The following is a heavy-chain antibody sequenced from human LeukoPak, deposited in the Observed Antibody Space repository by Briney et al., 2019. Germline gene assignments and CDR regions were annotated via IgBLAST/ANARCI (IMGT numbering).Heavy chain of an antibody. V-gene: IGHV3-20*01. D-gene: IGHD3-10*01. CDR3: ARVYYGSGSYLEGFDY. CDR2: INWNGGST. Sequence: GGSLRLSCAASGFTFDDYGMSWVRQAPGKGLEWVSGINWNGGSTGYADSVKGRFTISRDNAKNSLYLQTNSLRAEDTALYHCARVYYGSGSYLEGFDYWGQGTLVTVSS. CDR1: GFTFDDYG. J-gene: IGHJ4*02.